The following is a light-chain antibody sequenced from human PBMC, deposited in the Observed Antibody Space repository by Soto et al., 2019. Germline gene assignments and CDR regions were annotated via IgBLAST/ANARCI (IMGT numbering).Light chain of an antibody. V-gene: IGKV1-5*03. CDR3: QHDNSYYT. J-gene: IGKJ3*01. CDR1: QSISNW. CDR2: KAS. Sequence: DIRMTQSPSTLSASVGDRVTITCRASQSISNWLAWYQQKPGKAPKLLIYKASTLESGVPSRFSGSGSGTDFTLTISSLQPDDFATYYCQHDNSYYTFGPGTKVDIK.